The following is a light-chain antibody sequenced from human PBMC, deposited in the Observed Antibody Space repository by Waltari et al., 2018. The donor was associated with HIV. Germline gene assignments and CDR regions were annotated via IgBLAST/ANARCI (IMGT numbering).Light chain of an antibody. CDR3: ESADSSLWV. V-gene: IGLV3-25*03. CDR1: ALPKQY. J-gene: IGLJ3*02. CDR2: KDS. Sequence: SYELTQPPSVSVSPGQTARITCSGDALPKQYAYWYQQKAGQAPVLVISKDSERPSGIPERFSGSSSGTTVTLTISGVQAEDEADYYCESADSSLWVFGGGTKLTVL.